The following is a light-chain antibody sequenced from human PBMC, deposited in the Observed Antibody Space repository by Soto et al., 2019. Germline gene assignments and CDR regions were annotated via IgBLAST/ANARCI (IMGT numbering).Light chain of an antibody. J-gene: IGKJ1*01. Sequence: EIVLTQSPGTLSLSPGERATLSCRASQSVSSNYLAWYQQKPGQAPSLLIYGASRRATGIPERFSGSGSGTDFTLTISRLEPEDFAVYYCQQYGSSPRTFGQGTKVDIK. CDR3: QQYGSSPRT. CDR2: GAS. V-gene: IGKV3-20*01. CDR1: QSVSSNY.